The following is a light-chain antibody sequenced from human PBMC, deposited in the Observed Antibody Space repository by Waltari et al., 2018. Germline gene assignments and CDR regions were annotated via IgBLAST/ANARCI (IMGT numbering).Light chain of an antibody. V-gene: IGLV2-11*01. CDR1: SSHVGGYKY. CDR3: CSYAGSFTWL. CDR2: DVG. J-gene: IGLJ3*02. Sequence: QSALTQPRSVSGSPGQSVAISCTGTSSHVGGYKYVSWYQHHPGKAPKLMIYDVGKRPSGVPDRFSGSKSGNTASLTISGLQAEDEAEYYCCSYAGSFTWLFGGGTKLTVL.